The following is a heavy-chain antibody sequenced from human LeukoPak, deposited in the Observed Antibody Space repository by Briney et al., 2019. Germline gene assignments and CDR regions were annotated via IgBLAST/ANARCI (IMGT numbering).Heavy chain of an antibody. CDR2: INHSGST. D-gene: IGHD6-6*01. J-gene: IGHJ4*02. CDR1: GGSFSGYY. Sequence: SETLSLTCAVYGGSFSGYYWSWIRQPPGKGLEWIGEINHSGSTNYNPFLKSRVTISVDTSKNQFSLKLSSVTAADTAVYYCARGGHSSSDNYFDYWGQGTLVTVSS. V-gene: IGHV4-34*01. CDR3: ARGGHSSSDNYFDY.